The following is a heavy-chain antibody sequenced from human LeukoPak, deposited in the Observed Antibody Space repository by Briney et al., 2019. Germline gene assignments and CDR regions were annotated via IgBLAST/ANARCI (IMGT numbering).Heavy chain of an antibody. CDR1: GFTFNSFF. CDR3: ARGHWYVFY. D-gene: IGHD2-8*02. V-gene: IGHV3-7*01. CDR2: ISQDGSET. Sequence: PGGSLRLSCAASGFTFNSFFLNWVRLTPGRELEWVACISQDGSETFYMDSVRGRFTISRDNAKNSLYLQMNSLRAEDTAVYYCARGHWYVFYWGQGTLVTVSS. J-gene: IGHJ4*02.